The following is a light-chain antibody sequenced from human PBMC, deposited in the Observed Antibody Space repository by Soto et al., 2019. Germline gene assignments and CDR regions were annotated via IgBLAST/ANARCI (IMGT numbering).Light chain of an antibody. V-gene: IGLV3-21*02. CDR3: QVWDSGSEHYV. CDR1: NIGSQR. Sequence: SYELTQPPSVSVAPGQTARITCGGSNIGSQRVHWYQQRPGQAPVLVVHDDSDRPSGIPERFSGSNSGNAATLTISRVEAGDEADYYCQVWDSGSEHYVFGTGTKVTVL. J-gene: IGLJ1*01. CDR2: DDS.